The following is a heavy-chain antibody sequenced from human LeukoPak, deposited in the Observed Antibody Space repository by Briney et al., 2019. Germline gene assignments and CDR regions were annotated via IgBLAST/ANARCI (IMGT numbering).Heavy chain of an antibody. CDR1: GFTVSSNY. D-gene: IGHD1-26*01. CDR3: ARDSWELPASFDY. CDR2: IYSGGST. V-gene: IGHV3-66*01. J-gene: IGHJ4*02. Sequence: GGSLRLSCAASGFTVSSNYMSWARQAPGKGLEWVSVIYSGGSTYYADSVKGRFTISRDNSKNTLYLQMNSLRAEDTAVYYCARDSWELPASFDYWGQGTLVTVSS.